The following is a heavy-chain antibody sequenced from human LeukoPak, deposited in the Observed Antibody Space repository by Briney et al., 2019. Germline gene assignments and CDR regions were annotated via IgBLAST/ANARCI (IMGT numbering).Heavy chain of an antibody. V-gene: IGHV5-51*01. CDR1: GNSFTNNW. Sequence: GESLMISCKGSGNSFTNNWIAWRRQMPGKVVEWMGIINPDHSHTQYSAPFQRQVTISADRSTSTAYLHWSSLKASDTAIYYCAKRRLNVYETSPWDPDLWGQGTLVTVSS. CDR3: AKRRLNVYETSPWDPDL. D-gene: IGHD2-2*01. J-gene: IGHJ5*02. CDR2: INPDHSHT.